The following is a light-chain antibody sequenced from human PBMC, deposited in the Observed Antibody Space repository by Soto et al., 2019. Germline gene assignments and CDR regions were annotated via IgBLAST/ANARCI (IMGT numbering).Light chain of an antibody. CDR1: SSNIGSNY. V-gene: IGLV1-47*01. CDR2: RNN. CDR3: AAWDDSSNGVV. Sequence: QAVVTQPPSASGTPEQRVTISCSGTSSNIGSNYVYWYQQLPGAAPKLLIYRNNQRFSGVPDRFSGSKSGTSASLAISGLRSEDEADYYCAAWDDSSNGVVFGGGTKVTVL. J-gene: IGLJ2*01.